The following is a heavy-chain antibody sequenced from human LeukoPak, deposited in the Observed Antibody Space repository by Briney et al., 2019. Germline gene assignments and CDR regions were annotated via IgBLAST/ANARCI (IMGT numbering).Heavy chain of an antibody. CDR1: GGSISSGGYY. D-gene: IGHD3-3*01. CDR3: ARALGKSRITIFGLPTNWFDP. J-gene: IGHJ5*02. Sequence: PSQTLSLTCTVSGGSISSGGYYWSWIRQHPGKGLEWIGYIYYSGSTYYNPSLKSRVTISVDTSKNQFSLKLSSVTAADTAVYYCARALGKSRITIFGLPTNWFDPWGQGTLVTVSS. V-gene: IGHV4-31*03. CDR2: IYYSGST.